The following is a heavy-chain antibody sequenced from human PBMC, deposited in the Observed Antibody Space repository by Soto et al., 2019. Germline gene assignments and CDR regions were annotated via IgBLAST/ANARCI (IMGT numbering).Heavy chain of an antibody. CDR3: AKDVKEQQRFYWFDP. V-gene: IGHV3-23*01. CDR2: ISGSGGST. D-gene: IGHD6-13*01. J-gene: IGHJ5*02. Sequence: GGSLRLSCAASGFTFSSYWMSWVRQAPGKGLEWVSAISGSGGSTYYADSVKGRFTISRDNSKNTLYLQMNSLRAEDTAVYYCAKDVKEQQRFYWFDPWGQGTLVTVS. CDR1: GFTFSSYW.